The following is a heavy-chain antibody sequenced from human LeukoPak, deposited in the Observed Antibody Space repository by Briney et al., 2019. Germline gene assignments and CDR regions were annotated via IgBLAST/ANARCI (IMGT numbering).Heavy chain of an antibody. Sequence: SETLSLTCTVPGGSISSGSYYWSWVRQPAGKGLEWIGRIYTSGSTYYNPSLKSPVTISVDTSKNQFSLKLTSVTAADTAMYYCARIAAGGIYYYDFWGQGTLVTVSS. V-gene: IGHV4-61*02. CDR1: GGSISSGSYY. J-gene: IGHJ4*02. CDR2: IYTSGST. D-gene: IGHD6-13*01. CDR3: ARIAAGGIYYYDF.